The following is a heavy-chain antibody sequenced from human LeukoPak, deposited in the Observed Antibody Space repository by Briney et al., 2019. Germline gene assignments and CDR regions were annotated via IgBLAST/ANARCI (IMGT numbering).Heavy chain of an antibody. V-gene: IGHV3-11*04. D-gene: IGHD3-3*01. CDR1: GFTFSDYY. CDR2: ISSSGSTI. J-gene: IGHJ4*02. Sequence: GGSLRLSCAASGFTFSDYYMSWIRQAPGKGLEWVSYISSSGSTIYYADSVKGRFTISRDNAKNSLYLQMNSLRAEDTAVCYCARVGYYDFWSGYTLHRGPLDYWGQGTLVTVSS. CDR3: ARVGYYDFWSGYTLHRGPLDY.